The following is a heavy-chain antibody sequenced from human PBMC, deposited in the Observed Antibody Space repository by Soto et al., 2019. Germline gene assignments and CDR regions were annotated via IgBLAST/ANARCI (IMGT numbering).Heavy chain of an antibody. V-gene: IGHV1-8*01. CDR2: MNPNSGNT. D-gene: IGHD6-13*01. CDR1: GYTFTSYD. Sequence: QVQLVQSGAEVKKPGASVKVSCKASGYTFTSYDINWVRQATGQGLEWMGWMNPNSGNTGYAQKFQGRVTVTRNTSLSTAYMKMSSLRYKDTAGYYCARVSGIAAAGTFYYGMDVWGQGTTVTVSS. CDR3: ARVSGIAAAGTFYYGMDV. J-gene: IGHJ6*02.